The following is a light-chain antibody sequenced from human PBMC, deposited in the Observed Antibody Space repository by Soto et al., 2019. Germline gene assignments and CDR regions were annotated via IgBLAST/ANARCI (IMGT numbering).Light chain of an antibody. CDR2: AAS. Sequence: AIQMTQSPSSLSASVGDRVTITCRASQGIRNDLGWYQQKPGKAPKLLIYAASSLQSGVPTRFSGSGSGTDFTLTISSLHPEDFATYYCLQDYNYPYTFGQGTKVDIK. J-gene: IGKJ2*01. V-gene: IGKV1-6*01. CDR3: LQDYNYPYT. CDR1: QGIRND.